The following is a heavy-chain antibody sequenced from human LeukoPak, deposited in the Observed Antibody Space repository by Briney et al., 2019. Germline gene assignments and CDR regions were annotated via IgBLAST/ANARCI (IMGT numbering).Heavy chain of an antibody. J-gene: IGHJ6*02. V-gene: IGHV3-43*01. Sequence: GGSLRLSCAASGFTFDDYTMHWVRQAPGKGLEWVSLISWDGGSTYYADSVKGRFTISRDNSKNSLYLQMNSLRTEDTALYYCAKDWALRGDGDYVDYYYYGMDVWGQGTTVTVSS. D-gene: IGHD4-17*01. CDR2: ISWDGGST. CDR3: AKDWALRGDGDYVDYYYYGMDV. CDR1: GFTFDDYT.